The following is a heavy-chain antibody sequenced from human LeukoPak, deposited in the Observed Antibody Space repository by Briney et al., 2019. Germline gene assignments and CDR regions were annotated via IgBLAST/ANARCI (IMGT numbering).Heavy chain of an antibody. V-gene: IGHV3-74*01. CDR1: GFTFSSYW. CDR3: AELGITMIGGV. D-gene: IGHD3-10*02. J-gene: IGHJ6*04. Sequence: GGSLRLSCAASGFTFSSYWMHWVRQAPGKGLVWVSRINSDGSSTSCADSVKGRFTISRDNAKNSLYLQMNSLRAEDTAVYYCAELGITMIGGVWGKGTTVTISS. CDR2: INSDGSST.